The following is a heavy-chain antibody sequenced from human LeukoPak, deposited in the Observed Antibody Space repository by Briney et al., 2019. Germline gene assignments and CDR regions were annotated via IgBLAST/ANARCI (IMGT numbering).Heavy chain of an antibody. Sequence: ASAKVSCKASGGTFSSYAISWVRQAPGQGLEWMGGIIPIFGTANYAQKFQGRVTITTDESTSTAYMELSSLRSEDTAVYYCARGVGYSYGYIDYYMDVWGKGTTVTVSS. CDR3: ARGVGYSYGYIDYYMDV. CDR2: IIPIFGTA. CDR1: GGTFSSYA. V-gene: IGHV1-69*05. D-gene: IGHD5-18*01. J-gene: IGHJ6*03.